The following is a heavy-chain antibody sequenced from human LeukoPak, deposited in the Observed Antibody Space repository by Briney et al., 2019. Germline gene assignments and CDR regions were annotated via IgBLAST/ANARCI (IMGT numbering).Heavy chain of an antibody. CDR1: GGSFSGYY. D-gene: IGHD2-21*01. Sequence: SETLSLTCAVYGGSFSGYYWSWIRQPPGKGLEWIGEINHSGSTNYNPSLKSRVTISVDTSKNQFSLKLSSVTAADTAVYYCARGSAVMDAFDIWGQGTMVTVSS. J-gene: IGHJ3*02. V-gene: IGHV4-34*01. CDR2: INHSGST. CDR3: ARGSAVMDAFDI.